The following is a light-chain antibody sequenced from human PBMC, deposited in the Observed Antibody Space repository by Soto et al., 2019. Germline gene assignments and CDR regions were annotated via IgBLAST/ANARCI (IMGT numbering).Light chain of an antibody. CDR2: SNN. CDR3: AAWDESLSGYV. CDR1: SSNIGSNY. V-gene: IGLV1-47*02. Sequence: QSVLTQRPSASGTPGQRVTISCSGSSSNIGSNYVYWYQQLPGTAPKLLIYSNNQRPSGVPDRFSGSKSGTSASLAISGLRSEDEADYYCAAWDESLSGYVFGTGTKVXVL. J-gene: IGLJ1*01.